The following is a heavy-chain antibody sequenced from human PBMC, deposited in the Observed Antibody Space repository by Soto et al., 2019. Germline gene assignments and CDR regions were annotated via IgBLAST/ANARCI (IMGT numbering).Heavy chain of an antibody. CDR3: ARGTVTTSPGYYYNYYMDV. J-gene: IGHJ6*03. Sequence: ASVKVSCKASGYTFTGYYMHWVRQAPGQGLEWMGWINPNSGGTNYAQKFQGWVTMTRDTSISTAYMELSRLRSDDTAVYYCARGTVTTSPGYYYNYYMDVWGKGTTVTVSS. D-gene: IGHD4-4*01. V-gene: IGHV1-2*04. CDR2: INPNSGGT. CDR1: GYTFTGYY.